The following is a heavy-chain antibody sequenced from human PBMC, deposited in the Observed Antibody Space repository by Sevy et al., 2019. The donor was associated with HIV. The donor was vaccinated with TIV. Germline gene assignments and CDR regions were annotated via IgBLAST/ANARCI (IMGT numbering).Heavy chain of an antibody. J-gene: IGHJ4*02. V-gene: IGHV4-39*01. Sequence: SETLSLTCTVSRGSISSSSYYWGWIRQPPGKGLEWIGSIYYSGSTYYNPSLKSRVTISVDTSKNQFSLKLSSVTAADTAVYYCASSTLYGFYYFDYWGQGTLVTVSS. CDR2: IYYSGST. CDR1: RGSISSSSYY. CDR3: ASSTLYGFYYFDY. D-gene: IGHD3-10*01.